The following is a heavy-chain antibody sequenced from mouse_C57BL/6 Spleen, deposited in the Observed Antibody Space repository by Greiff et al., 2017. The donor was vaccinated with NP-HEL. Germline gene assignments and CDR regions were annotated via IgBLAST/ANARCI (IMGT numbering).Heavy chain of an antibody. CDR2: IYPGSGNT. V-gene: IGHV1-76*01. Sequence: QVQLQQSGAELVRPGASVLLSCTASGSPFTDYYINWVKQRPGRGLAWIARIYPGSGNTYYNAKCKGKARLTAEKSASTAYRQLSSLTAEDSAVYFCAIYYGNYVRGCFDYWGQGTTLTVAS. CDR1: GSPFTDYY. CDR3: AIYYGNYVRGCFDY. D-gene: IGHD2-1*01. J-gene: IGHJ2*01.